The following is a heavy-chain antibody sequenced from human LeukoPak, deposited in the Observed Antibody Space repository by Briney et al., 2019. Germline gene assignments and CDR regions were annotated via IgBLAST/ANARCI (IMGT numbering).Heavy chain of an antibody. Sequence: GGSLRLSCAASGFTFSSYSMNWVRQAPGKGLEWVSSISSSSSYIYYADSVKGRFTISRDNAKNSLHLQMNSLRAKDTAVYYCARGPEWVSGAFDIWGQGTMVTVSS. J-gene: IGHJ3*02. D-gene: IGHD2-8*01. V-gene: IGHV3-21*01. CDR2: ISSSSSYI. CDR3: ARGPEWVSGAFDI. CDR1: GFTFSSYS.